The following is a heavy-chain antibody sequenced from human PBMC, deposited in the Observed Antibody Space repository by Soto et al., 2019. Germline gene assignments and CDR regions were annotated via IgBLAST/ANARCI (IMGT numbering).Heavy chain of an antibody. J-gene: IGHJ3*02. CDR3: AIGTSTAQDAFDI. V-gene: IGHV4-34*01. D-gene: IGHD2-21*02. CDR2: INHSGST. Sequence: XETLSISGAVYGGSFSGYDWSWIRQPPGKGLEWIGEINHSGSTNYNPSLKSRVTISVDTSKNQFSLKLSSVTAADTAVYYCAIGTSTAQDAFDIWGQGTMVTVSS. CDR1: GGSFSGYD.